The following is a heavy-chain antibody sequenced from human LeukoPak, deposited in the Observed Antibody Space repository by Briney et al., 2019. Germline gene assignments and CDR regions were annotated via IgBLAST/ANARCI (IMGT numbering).Heavy chain of an antibody. D-gene: IGHD6-13*01. V-gene: IGHV3-23*01. Sequence: GGSLRLSCAASGFTFSSYAMSWVRQAPGKGLEWVSAISGSGGSTFYADSVKGRFTISRDNSKNTLYLQMNSLRAEDTALYYCAKDDIPAFGTGYMGVWGKGTTVTVSS. CDR3: AKDDIPAFGTGYMGV. CDR2: ISGSGGST. J-gene: IGHJ6*03. CDR1: GFTFSSYA.